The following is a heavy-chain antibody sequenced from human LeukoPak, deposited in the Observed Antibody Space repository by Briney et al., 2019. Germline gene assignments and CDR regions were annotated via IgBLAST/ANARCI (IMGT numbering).Heavy chain of an antibody. V-gene: IGHV4-59*01. CDR1: GGSINNSS. Sequence: SETLSLTCTVSGGSINNSSWSWIRQSPGKALEWIGYIYYTGSTNYNPSLKSRLTISIDTSKDQFSLKLNSVTPADTAVYYCARAAAAEIYYYYYMDVWGKGTTVTISS. D-gene: IGHD6-13*01. CDR2: IYYTGST. J-gene: IGHJ6*03. CDR3: ARAAAAEIYYYYYMDV.